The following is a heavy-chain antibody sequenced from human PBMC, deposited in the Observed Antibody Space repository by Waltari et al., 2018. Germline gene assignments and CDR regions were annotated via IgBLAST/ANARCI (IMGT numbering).Heavy chain of an antibody. V-gene: IGHV3-23*01. Sequence: EVQLLESGGGLVQPGGSLRLSCAASGFTFSSYARSWVRQAPGKGLEWVSVICGSGVSTYYADSLKGRFTISRDNSKNTLYLQMNSLRAEDTAVYYCAKDEWAAAGDYWGQGTLVTVSS. J-gene: IGHJ4*02. CDR1: GFTFSSYA. D-gene: IGHD6-13*01. CDR3: AKDEWAAAGDY. CDR2: ICGSGVST.